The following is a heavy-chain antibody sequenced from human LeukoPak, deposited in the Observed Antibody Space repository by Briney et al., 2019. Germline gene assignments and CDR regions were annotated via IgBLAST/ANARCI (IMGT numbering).Heavy chain of an antibody. CDR2: INPSGGST. Sequence: ASLKDSCMASGYTFTSYYLHWVRRAPGQGLEWMRIINPSGGSTSYAQKFQGRVTMTRDTSMSTVYMELSSLRSEDTAVYYCARDLLVGGSYYWVYWGQGTLVTVSS. CDR1: GYTFTSYY. CDR3: ARDLLVGGSYYWVY. V-gene: IGHV1-46*01. J-gene: IGHJ4*02. D-gene: IGHD1-26*01.